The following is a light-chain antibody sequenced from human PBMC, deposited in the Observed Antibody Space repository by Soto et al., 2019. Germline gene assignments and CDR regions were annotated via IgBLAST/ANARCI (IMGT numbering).Light chain of an antibody. CDR2: GNS. V-gene: IGLV1-40*01. Sequence: QSVLTQPPSVSGAPGQRVTISCTGSSSNIGAGYDVHWYQQLPGTAPKLLIYGNSNRPSGVPDRFSGSKSGTSASLAITGLQAEDEADYYCPSYDSSLSVSWVFGGGTKLTVL. CDR3: PSYDSSLSVSWV. CDR1: SSNIGAGYD. J-gene: IGLJ3*02.